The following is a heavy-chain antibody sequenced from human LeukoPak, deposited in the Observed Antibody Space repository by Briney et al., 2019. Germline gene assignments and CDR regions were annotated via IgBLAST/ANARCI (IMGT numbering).Heavy chain of an antibody. CDR1: GFTFSSYS. V-gene: IGHV3-21*01. CDR3: ARDLVARIAVAGMYYYYGMDV. D-gene: IGHD6-19*01. Sequence: GGSLRLSCAASGFTFSSYSMNWVRQAPGKGLEWVSSISSSSSYIYYAASVKGRFTISRDNAKNSLYLQMNSLRAEDTAVYYCARDLVARIAVAGMYYYYGMDVWGQGTTVTVSS. J-gene: IGHJ6*02. CDR2: ISSSSSYI.